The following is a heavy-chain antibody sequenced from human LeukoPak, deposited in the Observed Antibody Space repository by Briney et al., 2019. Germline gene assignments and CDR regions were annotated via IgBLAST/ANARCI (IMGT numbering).Heavy chain of an antibody. CDR2: ISWNSGSI. D-gene: IGHD3-22*01. V-gene: IGHV3-9*01. Sequence: GGSLRLSCAASGFTFDDYAMHWVRQAPGKGLEWVSGISWNSGSIGYADSVKGRFTISRDNAKNSLYLQMNSLRAEDTALYYCAKDLSGGYYSVYYFDYWGQGTLVTVSS. J-gene: IGHJ4*02. CDR3: AKDLSGGYYSVYYFDY. CDR1: GFTFDDYA.